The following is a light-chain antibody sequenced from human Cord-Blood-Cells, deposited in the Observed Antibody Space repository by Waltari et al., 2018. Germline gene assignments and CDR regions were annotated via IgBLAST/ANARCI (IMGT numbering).Light chain of an antibody. CDR1: SSDVGGYNC. CDR2: DVS. Sequence: QSALTQPASVSGSPGQSITISCTGTSSDVGGYNCVSWYQQHPGKAPKLMIYDVSKRPSGVSKRFAGSKSGHTASLTISGLQAEDEADYYCSSYTSSSTWVFGGGTKLTVL. CDR3: SSYTSSSTWV. V-gene: IGLV2-14*01. J-gene: IGLJ3*02.